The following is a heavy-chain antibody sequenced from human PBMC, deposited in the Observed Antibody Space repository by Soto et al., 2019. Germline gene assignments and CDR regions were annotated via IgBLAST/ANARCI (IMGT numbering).Heavy chain of an antibody. V-gene: IGHV4-39*01. J-gene: IGHJ5*01. CDR2: IHNSGST. CDR3: TRRSRWYYYGTASYYNLWFDS. Sequence: SETLSLTCTLSGYSISNAAYYWVWIRQPPGKGLESIGSIHNSGSTYFTPSLKSRVTISVDTSKNQFSLKRSSVTAADTAVYFCTRRSRWYYYGTASYYNLWFDSWGQGTLVTVS. CDR1: GYSISNAAYY. D-gene: IGHD3-10*01.